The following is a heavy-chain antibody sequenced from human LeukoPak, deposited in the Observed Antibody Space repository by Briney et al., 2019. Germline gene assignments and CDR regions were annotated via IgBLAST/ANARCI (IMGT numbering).Heavy chain of an antibody. CDR1: GGSISSYY. J-gene: IGHJ6*02. V-gene: IGHV4-59*01. CDR2: IYYSGST. CDR3: ASSVRLGELPLTGMDV. D-gene: IGHD3-16*01. Sequence: SETLSLTCTASGGSISSYYWSWIRQPPGKGLEWIGYIYYSGSTNYNPSLKSRVTISVDTSKNQFSLKLSSVTAADTAVYYCASSVRLGELPLTGMDVWGQGTTVTVSS.